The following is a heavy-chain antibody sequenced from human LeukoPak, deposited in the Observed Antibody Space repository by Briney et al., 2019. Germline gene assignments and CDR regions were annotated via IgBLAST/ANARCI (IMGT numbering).Heavy chain of an antibody. CDR1: GGSISSYY. CDR3: ARDSSSWYGWFDP. D-gene: IGHD6-13*01. V-gene: IGHV4-59*12. Sequence: SETLSLTCTVSGGSISSYYWRGIRQPPGKGLEWIGYIYYSGSTNYNPSLESRVTISVDTSKNHFSLKLSSVTAADTAVYYCARDSSSWYGWFDPWGEGTLVTVSS. CDR2: IYYSGST. J-gene: IGHJ5*02.